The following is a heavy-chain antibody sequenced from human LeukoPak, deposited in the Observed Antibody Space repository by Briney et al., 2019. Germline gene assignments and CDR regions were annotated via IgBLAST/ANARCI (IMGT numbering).Heavy chain of an antibody. J-gene: IGHJ3*02. D-gene: IGHD6-19*01. Sequence: GGSLRLSCAASGFIVSSNYMSWVRQAPGKGLGWVSVFYSGGSTYYADSVKGRFTISRDNSKNTLYLQMNSLRAEDTAVYYCARVVGSSGWYGAFDIWGQGTMVTVSS. CDR3: ARVVGSSGWYGAFDI. CDR2: FYSGGST. V-gene: IGHV3-53*01. CDR1: GFIVSSNY.